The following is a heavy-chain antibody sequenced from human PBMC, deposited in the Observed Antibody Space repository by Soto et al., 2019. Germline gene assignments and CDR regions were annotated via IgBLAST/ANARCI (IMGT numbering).Heavy chain of an antibody. J-gene: IGHJ4*02. CDR2: INHSGST. CDR3: ARGSTTVDRSFDY. Sequence: QVQLQQWGAGLLKPSETLSLTCAVYGGSFSGYYWSWIRQPPGKGLEWIGEINHSGSTNYNPSLKRRVTISVDTYKNQFPLKLSSVTAADTAVYYCARGSTTVDRSFDYWGQGTLVTVSS. D-gene: IGHD4-4*01. CDR1: GGSFSGYY. V-gene: IGHV4-34*01.